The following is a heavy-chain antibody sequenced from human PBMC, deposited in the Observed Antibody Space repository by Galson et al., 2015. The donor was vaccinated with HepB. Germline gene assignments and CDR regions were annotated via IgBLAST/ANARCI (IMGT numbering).Heavy chain of an antibody. CDR3: ARDAVSWSGYGNHYGMDV. V-gene: IGHV3-48*03. CDR1: GFTFSSYE. CDR2: ISSSGSTI. J-gene: IGHJ6*02. D-gene: IGHD3-3*01. Sequence: SLRLSCAASGFTFSSYEMNWVRQAPGKGLEWVSYISSSGSTIYYADSVKGRFTISRDNAKNSLYLQMNSLRAEDTAVYYCARDAVSWSGYGNHYGMDVWGHGTTVTVSS.